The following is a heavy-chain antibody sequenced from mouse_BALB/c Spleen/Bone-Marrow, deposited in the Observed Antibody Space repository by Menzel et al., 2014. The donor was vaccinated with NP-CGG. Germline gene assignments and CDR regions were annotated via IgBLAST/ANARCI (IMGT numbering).Heavy chain of an antibody. V-gene: IGHV5-9-3*01. CDR3: ARSGVCGYYF. CDR1: GFTFSSYA. CDR2: ISSGGSYT. D-gene: IGHD2-3*01. J-gene: IGHJ2*01. Sequence: EVKLMESGGGLVKPGGSLKLSCAASGFTFSSYAMSWVRQTPEKRLEWVATISSGGSYTYYPDSVKGRFTISRDNAKNTQYLQMSSLRSEDTAMYYCARSGVCGYYFGGQGTTLTVSS.